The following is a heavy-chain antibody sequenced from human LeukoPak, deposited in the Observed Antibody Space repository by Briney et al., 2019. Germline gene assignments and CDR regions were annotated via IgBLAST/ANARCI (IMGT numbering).Heavy chain of an antibody. J-gene: IGHJ5*02. CDR2: ISSSSNAT. V-gene: IGHV3-48*04. Sequence: GGSLRLSCAASGFTFSSYSMNWVRQAPGKGLEWVSYISSSSNATYYANSVKGRFTISRDSSKNTMYLQMNSLRVEDTALYYCGRDVGPWGQGTLVTVSS. CDR1: GFTFSSYS. CDR3: GRDVGP.